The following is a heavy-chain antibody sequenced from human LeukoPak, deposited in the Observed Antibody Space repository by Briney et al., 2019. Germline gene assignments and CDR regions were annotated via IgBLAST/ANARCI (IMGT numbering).Heavy chain of an antibody. CDR2: IRNKANNYAT. V-gene: IGHV3-73*01. Sequence: GGSLRLSCAASGFTFSDPAIHWVRQASGKGLEWVGRIRNKANNYATAYAASVKGRFTISRDDSKNTAYLQMDSLKTEDTAVYYCIRGAASGSYYGFDVWGQGATVTVPS. D-gene: IGHD1-26*01. J-gene: IGHJ6*02. CDR3: IRGAASGSYYGFDV. CDR1: GFTFSDPA.